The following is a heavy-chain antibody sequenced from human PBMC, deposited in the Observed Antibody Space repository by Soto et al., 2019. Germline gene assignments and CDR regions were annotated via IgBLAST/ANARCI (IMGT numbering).Heavy chain of an antibody. D-gene: IGHD2-15*01. Sequence: ASVKVSCKASVYTFTSFDINWVRQATGQGLEWMGWTNPNSGNTGYAQKFQGRVTMTRNTSISTAYMELSSLRSEDTAVYYCARSGGSSNWRPDYWGQGTLVTVSS. CDR3: ARSGGSSNWRPDY. CDR1: VYTFTSFD. J-gene: IGHJ4*02. CDR2: TNPNSGNT. V-gene: IGHV1-8*01.